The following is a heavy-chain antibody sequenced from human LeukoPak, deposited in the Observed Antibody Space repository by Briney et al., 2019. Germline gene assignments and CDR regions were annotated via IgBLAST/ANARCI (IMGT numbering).Heavy chain of an antibody. CDR3: ARRTGEAVWFDP. CDR1: GGSISSYY. J-gene: IGHJ5*02. CDR2: MYYSGST. D-gene: IGHD3-16*01. Sequence: NPSETLSLTCTVSGGSISSYYWSWIRQPPGKGLEWIGYMYYSGSTNYNPSLKSRVTISIDTSKNQFSLKLSSVTAADTAVYYCARRTGEAVWFDPWGQGTLVTVSS. V-gene: IGHV4-59*08.